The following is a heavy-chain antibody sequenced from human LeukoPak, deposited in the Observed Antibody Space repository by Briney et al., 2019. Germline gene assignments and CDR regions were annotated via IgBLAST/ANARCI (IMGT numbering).Heavy chain of an antibody. CDR2: IIPIFGTA. J-gene: IGHJ6*02. V-gene: IGHV1-69*13. Sequence: SVKVSCMASGVTFSSYAISWVRQAPGQGLEWMGGIIPIFGTANYAQKFQGRVTITADESTSTAYMELSSLRSEDTAVYYCARGRITMVRGDPYGMDVWGQGTTVTVSS. CDR3: ARGRITMVRGDPYGMDV. D-gene: IGHD3-10*01. CDR1: GVTFSSYA.